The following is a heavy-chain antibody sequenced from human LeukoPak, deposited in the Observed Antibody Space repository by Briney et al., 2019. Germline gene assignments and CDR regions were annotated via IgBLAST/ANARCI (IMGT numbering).Heavy chain of an antibody. J-gene: IGHJ1*01. Sequence: PSQTLSLTCTVSGGSINSGGYYWSWIRQSAGKGLEWIGRISASGKTNYNPSLEDRVTISVDTSKNQFSLKLSSVTAADTAVYYCARRSYYDSSGYPETHEYFQHWGQGTLVTVSS. CDR3: ARRSYYDSSGYPETHEYFQH. CDR1: GGSINSGGYY. CDR2: ISASGKT. V-gene: IGHV4-61*02. D-gene: IGHD3-22*01.